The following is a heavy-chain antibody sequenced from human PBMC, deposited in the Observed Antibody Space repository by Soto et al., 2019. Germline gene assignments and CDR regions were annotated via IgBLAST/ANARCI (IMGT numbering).Heavy chain of an antibody. V-gene: IGHV4-31*03. CDR3: ARHRSRAMFFDY. J-gene: IGHJ4*02. Sequence: QVQLQESGPGLVKPSQTLSLTCTVSGGSISSGGYYWSWIRQHPGKGLEWIGYLYYSGSTYYNPSLKSRVTIPVDTSNTHCSLTLSSGTAPDTAVYYFARHRSRAMFFDYWGQGTLVTVSS. D-gene: IGHD3-10*01. CDR2: LYYSGST. CDR1: GGSISSGGYY.